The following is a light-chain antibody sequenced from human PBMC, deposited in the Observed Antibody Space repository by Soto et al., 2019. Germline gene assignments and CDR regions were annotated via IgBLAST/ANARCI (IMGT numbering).Light chain of an antibody. CDR3: QQYGTSPWT. CDR1: QSVGSS. V-gene: IGKV3-20*01. CDR2: GAS. Sequence: EIVLTQSPGTLSLSPGERATLSCRASQSVGSSLSWYQQKPGQAPRLLIFGASKRATGIPDRFSGSGSGTDFTLTISRLEPEDFAVYHCQQYGTSPWTFGQGTKVDIK. J-gene: IGKJ1*01.